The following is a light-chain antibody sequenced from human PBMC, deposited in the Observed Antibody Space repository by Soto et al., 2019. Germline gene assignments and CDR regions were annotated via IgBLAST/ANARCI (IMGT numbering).Light chain of an antibody. CDR2: GAS. CDR1: QSVSSSY. CDR3: QQYGSSPST. J-gene: IGKJ1*01. Sequence: EIVLTQSPGILSLSPGERATLSCRASQSVSSSYLAWYHQKPGQAPRLLIYGASSRATGIPDGFSGSGSGTDFTLTISRLEPEDFAVYYCQQYGSSPSTFGQGTKVDIK. V-gene: IGKV3-20*01.